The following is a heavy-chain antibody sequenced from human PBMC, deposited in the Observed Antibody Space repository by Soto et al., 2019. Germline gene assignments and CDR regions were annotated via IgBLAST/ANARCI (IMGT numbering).Heavy chain of an antibody. CDR1: GGSISSYL. Sequence: SETLSLTCTISGGSISSYLWTWVRQPAGKGLEWIGRMYSSGNTNYNPSLKSRVTMSVDRSRNQFSLELSSVTAADTAVYYCARDSQWVLHDYFDYWGQGTMVTVSS. V-gene: IGHV4-4*07. CDR3: ARDSQWVLHDYFDY. D-gene: IGHD1-26*01. CDR2: MYSSGNT. J-gene: IGHJ4*02.